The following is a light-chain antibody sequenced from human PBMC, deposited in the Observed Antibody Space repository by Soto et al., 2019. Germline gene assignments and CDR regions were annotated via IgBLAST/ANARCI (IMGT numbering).Light chain of an antibody. CDR2: GNS. Sequence: QSVLTQPPSVSGAPGQRVTISCTGSSSNIGAGYDVHWYQQLPGTAPKLLIYGNSNRPSGVPDRFSGSKSGTSASLAITGLLAEDEADYYCQSYDGSLSGYVFGTGTQLTVL. CDR1: SSNIGAGYD. CDR3: QSYDGSLSGYV. V-gene: IGLV1-40*01. J-gene: IGLJ1*01.